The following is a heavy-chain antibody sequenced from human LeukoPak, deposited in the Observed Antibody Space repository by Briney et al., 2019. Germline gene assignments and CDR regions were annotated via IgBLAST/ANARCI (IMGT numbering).Heavy chain of an antibody. V-gene: IGHV3-30*03. D-gene: IGHD2-2*01. Sequence: PGGSLRLSCAASGFTFSSYGMHWVRQAPGKGLEWVAVISDDGSNKDYADSVKGRFTISRDNSRNTLYLQMNSLRAEDTAVYYCARDSLGYCSSTSCYPGDFDYWGQGTLVTVSS. CDR3: ARDSLGYCSSTSCYPGDFDY. CDR2: ISDDGSNK. J-gene: IGHJ4*02. CDR1: GFTFSSYG.